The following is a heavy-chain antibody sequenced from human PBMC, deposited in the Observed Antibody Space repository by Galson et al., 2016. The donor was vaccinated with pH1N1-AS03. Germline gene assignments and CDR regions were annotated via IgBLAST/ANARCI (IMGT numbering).Heavy chain of an antibody. CDR2: ISSSSSPI. Sequence: SLRLSCAASGFTFSDYDMSWIRQAPGKGLEWVSSISSSSSPIYYADSVMGRFTTSRDNAKNSVYLQMNSLRAEDTAVYYCARVSGGSRLLIFDFWGQGTLVTVSS. CDR1: GFTFSDYD. V-gene: IGHV3-11*04. J-gene: IGHJ4*02. CDR3: ARVSGGSRLLIFDF. D-gene: IGHD3-10*02.